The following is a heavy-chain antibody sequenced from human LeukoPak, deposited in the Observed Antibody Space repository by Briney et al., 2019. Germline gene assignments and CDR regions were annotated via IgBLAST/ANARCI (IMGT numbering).Heavy chain of an antibody. CDR3: AREVRPRIAVAGLYFDP. CDR2: IYYSGST. D-gene: IGHD6-19*01. CDR1: GGSISSYY. J-gene: IGHJ2*01. Sequence: SETLSLTCTVTGGSISSYYWSWIRQPPGKGLEWIGYIYYSGSTNYNPSLKSRVTISVDTSKNQFSLKLSSVTAADTAVYYCAREVRPRIAVAGLYFDPWGRGTLVTVSS. V-gene: IGHV4-59*01.